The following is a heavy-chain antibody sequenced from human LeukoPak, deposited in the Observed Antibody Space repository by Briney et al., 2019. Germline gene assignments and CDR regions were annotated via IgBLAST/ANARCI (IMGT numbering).Heavy chain of an antibody. V-gene: IGHV3-23*01. CDR3: AKDRATMIVVVITTPFDY. CDR2: ISGSGGST. CDR1: GFTFSSYA. Sequence: GGSLRLSCAPSGFTFSSYAMSWVRQAPGKGLEWVSAISGSGGSTYYADSVKGRFTISRDNSENTLYLQMYSLRAEDTAVYYCAKDRATMIVVVITTPFDYWGQGTLVTVSS. J-gene: IGHJ4*02. D-gene: IGHD3-22*01.